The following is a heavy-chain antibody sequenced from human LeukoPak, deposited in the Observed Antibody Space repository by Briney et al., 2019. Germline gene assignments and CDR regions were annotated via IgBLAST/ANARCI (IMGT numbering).Heavy chain of an antibody. V-gene: IGHV4-38-2*01. CDR3: ARQPSYSGRYFDY. J-gene: IGHJ4*02. D-gene: IGHD1-26*01. CDR2: IYHRGNT. CDR1: GYSISSGYY. Sequence: SETLSLTCAVSGYSISSGYYWGWIRQPPGKGLEWIGNIYHRGNTYYNPSLKSRVTISVDTSKNQFSLKLSSVTAADTALYYCARQPSYSGRYFDYWGQGTLVTVSS.